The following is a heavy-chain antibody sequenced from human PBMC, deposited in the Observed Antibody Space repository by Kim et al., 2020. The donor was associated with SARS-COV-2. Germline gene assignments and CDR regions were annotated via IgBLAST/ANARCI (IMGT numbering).Heavy chain of an antibody. CDR3: AAEGVVATIRGYYFDY. V-gene: IGHV1-58*01. Sequence: SVKVSCKASGFTFTSSAVQWVRQARGQRLEWIGWIVVGSGNTNYAQKFQERVTITRDMSTSTAYMELSSLRSEDTAVYYCAAEGVVATIRGYYFDYWGQGTLVTVSS. CDR1: GFTFTSSA. J-gene: IGHJ4*02. D-gene: IGHD5-12*01. CDR2: IVVGSGNT.